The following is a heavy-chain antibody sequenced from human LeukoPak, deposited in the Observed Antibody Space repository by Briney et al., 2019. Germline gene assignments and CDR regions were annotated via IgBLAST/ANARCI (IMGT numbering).Heavy chain of an antibody. CDR3: ARDPIYCSGGSCYSYFDF. D-gene: IGHD2-15*01. J-gene: IGHJ4*02. CDR2: INHSGRT. CDR1: GGSFSGYY. V-gene: IGHV4-34*01. Sequence: SETLSLTCAVYGGSFSGYYRSWIRQPPGKGLEWIGEINHSGRTDYNPSLKSRVTISVDTSKNQFSLKLSSVTAVDTAVYYCARDPIYCSGGSCYSYFDFWGQGTLVTVSS.